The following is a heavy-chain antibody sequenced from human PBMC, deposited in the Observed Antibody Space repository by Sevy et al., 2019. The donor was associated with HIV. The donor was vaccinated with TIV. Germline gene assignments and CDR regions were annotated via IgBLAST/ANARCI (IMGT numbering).Heavy chain of an antibody. Sequence: GGSLRLSCAASGFTFSSYAMHWVRQAPGKGLEWVAVISYDGSNKYYADSVKGRFTISRDNSKNTLYLQMNSLRAEDTAVYYCARDSRRRLWPPGGDYHYGMDVWGQGTTVTVSS. CDR2: ISYDGSNK. D-gene: IGHD3-16*01. CDR3: ARDSRRRLWPPGGDYHYGMDV. CDR1: GFTFSSYA. J-gene: IGHJ6*02. V-gene: IGHV3-30*04.